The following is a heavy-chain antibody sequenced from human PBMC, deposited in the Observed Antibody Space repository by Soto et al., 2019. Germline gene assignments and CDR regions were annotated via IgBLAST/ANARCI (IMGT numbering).Heavy chain of an antibody. Sequence: GASVKVSCKASGYTFTGYYMHWVRQAPGQGLEWMGWINPNSGGTNYAQKFQGRVTMARDTSISTAYMELSRLRSDDTAVYYCARDRITGLNLPFDYWGQGTLVTVSS. J-gene: IGHJ4*02. V-gene: IGHV1-2*02. D-gene: IGHD1-20*01. CDR3: ARDRITGLNLPFDY. CDR1: GYTFTGYY. CDR2: INPNSGGT.